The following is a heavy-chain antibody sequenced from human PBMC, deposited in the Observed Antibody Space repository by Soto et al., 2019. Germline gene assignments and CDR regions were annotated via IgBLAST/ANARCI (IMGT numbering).Heavy chain of an antibody. CDR3: GLVGRWSRDRCSRVPDK. CDR2: ISHIGST. CDR1: AGSFSGYY. J-gene: IGHJ4*02. D-gene: IGHD2-8*02. Sequence: PSEALWLSCAFDAGSFSGYYWSWVRQPPGKGLEWIGEISHIGSTNYNPSLKSRVTVSVDTAKNHCSLKLSSVTAANMAVYYGGLVGRWSRDRCSRVPDKWGQETLLTASS. V-gene: IGHV4-34*01.